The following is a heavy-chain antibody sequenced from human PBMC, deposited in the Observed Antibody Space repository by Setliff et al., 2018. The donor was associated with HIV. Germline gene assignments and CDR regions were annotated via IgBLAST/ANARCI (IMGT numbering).Heavy chain of an antibody. CDR1: GFTFSSYW. D-gene: IGHD2-21*02. CDR3: ARDPQAQCGGDCYNWFDP. V-gene: IGHV3-74*01. CDR2: INSDGSST. J-gene: IGHJ5*02. Sequence: GGSLRLSCAASGFTFSSYWMRWVRQAPGKGLVWVSRINSDGSSTSYADSVKGRFTISRDNAKNTLYLQMNSLRAEDTAVYYCARDPQAQCGGDCYNWFDPRGQGTLVTVSS.